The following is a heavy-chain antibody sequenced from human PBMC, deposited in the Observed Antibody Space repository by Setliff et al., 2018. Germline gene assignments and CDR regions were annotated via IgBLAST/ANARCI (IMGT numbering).Heavy chain of an antibody. Sequence: RGESLKISCQASGYSFSTFWIGWVRQMPGKGLEWMGVIWPDDSDTTYSPSFQGQVTISADKSISTAYVQWRSLKASDTAMYYCARVGTAGGYYFDFWGQGALVTVSS. CDR2: IWPDDSDT. CDR3: ARVGTAGGYYFDF. J-gene: IGHJ4*02. V-gene: IGHV5-51*01. D-gene: IGHD2-15*01. CDR1: GYSFSTFW.